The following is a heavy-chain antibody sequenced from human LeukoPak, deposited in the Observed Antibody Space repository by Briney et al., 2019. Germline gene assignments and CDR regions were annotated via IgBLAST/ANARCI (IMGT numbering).Heavy chain of an antibody. V-gene: IGHV3-30*18. D-gene: IGHD4-11*01. J-gene: IGHJ4*02. Sequence: GGSLRLSCAASGFTFSSYAMSWVRQAPGKGLEWVAVISNDGSIIKYGDSVKGRFTISRDNSKNTLYVQMNSLRTDDAAVYYCAKSKSPYPMDYIFDFWGQGTLVTVSS. CDR2: ISNDGSII. CDR3: AKSKSPYPMDYIFDF. CDR1: GFTFSSYA.